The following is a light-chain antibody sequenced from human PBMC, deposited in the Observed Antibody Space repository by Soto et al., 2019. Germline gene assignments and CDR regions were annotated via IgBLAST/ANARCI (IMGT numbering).Light chain of an antibody. CDR2: ENN. J-gene: IGLJ3*02. Sequence: QSVLTQPPSVSAASGQKVTISCSGSSSNSGNNYVSWYRQVPGTAPKILIYENNKRPSGIPDRFSGSTSGTSATLGITGLQTGDEAEYYCGTWDSSLSAGVFGGGTKLTVL. V-gene: IGLV1-51*02. CDR3: GTWDSSLSAGV. CDR1: SSNSGNNY.